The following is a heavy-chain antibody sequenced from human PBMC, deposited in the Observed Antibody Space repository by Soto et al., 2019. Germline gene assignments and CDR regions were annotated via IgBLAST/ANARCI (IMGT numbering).Heavy chain of an antibody. Sequence: SETLSLTCSVSGDSISSGGSYWNGSRQRPGRGMEWMGYIFYSGGFYYTPSLRGRVMMSADTSKNQFYLRLSSVTAADTAVYYCARAPDTPTIFGVVRPYFFNHWGQGTLVTVSS. CDR1: GDSISSGGSY. D-gene: IGHD3-3*01. V-gene: IGHV4-31*03. CDR3: ARAPDTPTIFGVVRPYFFNH. CDR2: IFYSGGF. J-gene: IGHJ4*02.